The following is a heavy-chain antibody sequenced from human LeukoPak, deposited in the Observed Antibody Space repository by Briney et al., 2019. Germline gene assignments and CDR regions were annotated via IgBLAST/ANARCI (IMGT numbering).Heavy chain of an antibody. D-gene: IGHD6-19*01. CDR1: GFTFSDYY. CDR3: ARPYSSGWYGGFDL. J-gene: IGHJ2*01. CDR2: ISSGSSYT. V-gene: IGHV3-11*03. Sequence: GGSLRLSCAASGFTFSDYYMSWIRQAPGKGLEWVSYISSGSSYTNYADSVKGRFTISRDNAKNSLYLQMNSLRVEDTAVFYCARPYSSGWYGGFDLWGRGTLVTVSS.